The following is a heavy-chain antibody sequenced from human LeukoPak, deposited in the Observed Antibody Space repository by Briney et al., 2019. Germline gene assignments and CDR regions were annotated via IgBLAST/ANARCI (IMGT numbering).Heavy chain of an antibody. CDR3: ARVNDRGYYDFWSGYPPLDY. J-gene: IGHJ4*02. D-gene: IGHD3-3*01. Sequence: SETLSLTCAVSGYSISSGYYWGWIRQPPGKGLEWIGSIYHSGSTYYNPSLKSRVTISVDTSKNQFSLKLSSVTAADTAVYYCARVNDRGYYDFWSGYPPLDYWGQGTLVTVSS. V-gene: IGHV4-38-2*01. CDR2: IYHSGST. CDR1: GYSISSGYY.